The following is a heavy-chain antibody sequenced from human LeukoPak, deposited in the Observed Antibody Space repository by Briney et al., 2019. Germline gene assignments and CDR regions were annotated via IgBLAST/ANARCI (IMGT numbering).Heavy chain of an antibody. CDR2: IRSSSSYI. D-gene: IGHD5-18*01. CDR1: GFTFSSYS. Sequence: GGPLMLSCAASGFTFSSYSMNWVRKAPGKGLEWVSSIRSSSSYIYYADSVKGRFTISRDNAKNSLYLQMNSLRAEDTAVYYCARGTVQLWLPIYYWGQGTLVTVSS. V-gene: IGHV3-21*01. CDR3: ARGTVQLWLPIYY. J-gene: IGHJ4*02.